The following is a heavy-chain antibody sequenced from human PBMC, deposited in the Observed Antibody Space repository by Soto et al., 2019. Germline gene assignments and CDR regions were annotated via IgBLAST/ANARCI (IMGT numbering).Heavy chain of an antibody. CDR1: GFTFSSYG. Sequence: GGSLRLSCAASGFTFSSYGMHWVRQAPGKGLEWVAVISYDGSNKYYADSVKGRFTISRDNSKNTLYLQMNSLRAEDTAVYYCAKGPPLLMVYPVLDSWGQGTLVTVSS. CDR3: AKGPPLLMVYPVLDS. D-gene: IGHD2-8*01. CDR2: ISYDGSNK. V-gene: IGHV3-30*18. J-gene: IGHJ4*02.